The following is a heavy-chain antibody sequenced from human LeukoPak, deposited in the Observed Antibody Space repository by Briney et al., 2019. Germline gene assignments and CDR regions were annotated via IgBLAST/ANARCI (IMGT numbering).Heavy chain of an antibody. D-gene: IGHD3-22*01. CDR3: ARHLHDSSGYYSDFGDY. J-gene: IGHJ4*02. CDR2: VFYSGST. CDR1: GGSISSRTYY. Sequence: SETLSLTCTVSGGSISSRTYYWAWIRQPPGKGLEWIGSVFYSGSTYYNSSLKSRVTISVDTSKSQFSLKLSSVTAADTAVYYCARHLHDSSGYYSDFGDYWGQGTLVTVSS. V-gene: IGHV4-39*01.